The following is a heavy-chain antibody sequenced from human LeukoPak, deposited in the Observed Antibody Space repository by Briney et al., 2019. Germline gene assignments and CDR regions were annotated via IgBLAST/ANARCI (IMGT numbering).Heavy chain of an antibody. J-gene: IGHJ4*02. V-gene: IGHV3-30*18. Sequence: PGGSLRLSCSGSGLTFSSYGMHWVRQAPGKGLEWVAVISYDGSNKYSADSVKGRFTISRDNSKNTLYLQMNSLRAEDTAVYYCAKVRGVSVAGSFDYWGQGTLVTVSS. CDR1: GLTFSSYG. D-gene: IGHD6-19*01. CDR3: AKVRGVSVAGSFDY. CDR2: ISYDGSNK.